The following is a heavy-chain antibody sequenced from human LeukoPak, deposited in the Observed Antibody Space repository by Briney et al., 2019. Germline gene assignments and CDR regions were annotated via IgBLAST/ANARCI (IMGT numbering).Heavy chain of an antibody. V-gene: IGHV1-2*02. D-gene: IGHD4-17*01. CDR1: GYTFTGYY. Sequence: ASVKVSCKASGYTFTGYYMHWVRRAPGQGLEWMGWINPNSGGTNYAQKFQGRVTMTRDTSISTAYMELSRLRSDDTAVYYCASSMTTVTTAATLDYFDYWGQGTLVTVSS. J-gene: IGHJ4*02. CDR3: ASSMTTVTTAATLDYFDY. CDR2: INPNSGGT.